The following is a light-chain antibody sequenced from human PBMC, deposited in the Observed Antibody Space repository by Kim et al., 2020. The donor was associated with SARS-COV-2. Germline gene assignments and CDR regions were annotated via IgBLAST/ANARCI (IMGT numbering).Light chain of an antibody. J-gene: IGLJ2*01. CDR2: YDS. V-gene: IGLV3-21*04. Sequence: SYELTQPPSVSVAPGKTARITCGGNNIGSKSVHWYQQKPGQAPVLVIYYDSDRPSGIPERFSGSNSGNTATLTISRVEAGDEADYYCQVWDSLEVFGGGTQLTVL. CDR1: NIGSKS. CDR3: QVWDSLEV.